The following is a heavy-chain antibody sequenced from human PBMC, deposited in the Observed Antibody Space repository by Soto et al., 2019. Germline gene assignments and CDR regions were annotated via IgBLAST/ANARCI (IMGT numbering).Heavy chain of an antibody. CDR3: AHRGYGDYPRDNWFDP. J-gene: IGHJ5*02. V-gene: IGHV2-5*01. D-gene: IGHD4-17*01. CDR1: GFSLSTGGRG. Sequence: QITLKESGPTLVKPTQALTLTCSFSGFSLSTGGRGVGWIRQPPGKALEWVALIYWNDDKRFSPSLRSRLTITKDTSKNQVVITMTNVDPVDTATYYCAHRGYGDYPRDNWFDPWGQGTLVTVSS. CDR2: IYWNDDK.